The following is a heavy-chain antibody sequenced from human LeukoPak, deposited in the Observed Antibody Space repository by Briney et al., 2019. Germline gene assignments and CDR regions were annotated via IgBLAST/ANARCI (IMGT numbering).Heavy chain of an antibody. D-gene: IGHD3-10*01. CDR3: ARHKPTGSYPLEL. V-gene: IGHV4-59*08. Sequence: SETLSLTRTVSGGSISGYYWSWLRQPPGKGLEWIGRIYYSGSTNYNPSLRSRLTISLDTSTSQFSLRLSSVTAADTAVYYCARHKPTGSYPLELWGQGTLVAVSS. CDR1: GGSISGYY. J-gene: IGHJ4*02. CDR2: IYYSGST.